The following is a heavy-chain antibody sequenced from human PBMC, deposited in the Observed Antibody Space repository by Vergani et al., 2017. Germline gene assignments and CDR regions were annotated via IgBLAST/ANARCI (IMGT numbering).Heavy chain of an antibody. D-gene: IGHD3-22*01. Sequence: QLQLQESGSGLVKPSQTLSLTCAVSGGSISSGGYSWSWIRQPPGKGLEWIGYIYHSGRTYYNPSLKSRVTISVDRSKNQFSLKLSSVTAADTAVYYCARVGDYYDSSGYYGYAFDIWGQGTMVTVSS. V-gene: IGHV4-30-2*01. J-gene: IGHJ3*02. CDR2: IYHSGRT. CDR1: GGSISSGGYS. CDR3: ARVGDYYDSSGYYGYAFDI.